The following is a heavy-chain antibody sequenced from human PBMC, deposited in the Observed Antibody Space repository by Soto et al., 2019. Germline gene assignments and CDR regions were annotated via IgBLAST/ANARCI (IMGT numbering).Heavy chain of an antibody. CDR3: AREGIAAAGTRRYFDY. CDR2: IYYSGST. V-gene: IGHV4-31*03. Sequence: SETLSLTCTVSGGSISSGGYYWSWIRQHPGKGLEWIGYIYYSGSTYYNPSLKSRVTISVDTSKNQFSLKLSSVTAADTAVYYCAREGIAAAGTRRYFDYWGQGTLVTVSS. CDR1: GGSISSGGYY. D-gene: IGHD6-13*01. J-gene: IGHJ4*02.